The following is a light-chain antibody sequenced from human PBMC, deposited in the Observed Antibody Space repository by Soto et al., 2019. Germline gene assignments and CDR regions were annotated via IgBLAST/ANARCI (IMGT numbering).Light chain of an antibody. V-gene: IGLV6-57*02. J-gene: IGLJ2*01. Sequence: NFMLTQPHSVSASPGKTVTISCTGSGGSIVSNYVQWYQQRPGSAPTTVIYEDNQRPSGVPDRFSGAIDSSSNSASLTISGLKTEDEADYYCQSYTSTSVIFGGGTKLTVL. CDR3: QSYTSTSVI. CDR2: EDN. CDR1: GGSIVSNY.